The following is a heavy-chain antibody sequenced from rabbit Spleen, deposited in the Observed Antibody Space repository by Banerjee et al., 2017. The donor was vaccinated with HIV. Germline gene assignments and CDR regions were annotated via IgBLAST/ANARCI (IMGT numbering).Heavy chain of an antibody. CDR1: GFSFSSSDY. V-gene: IGHV1S40*01. CDR3: ARDLVGVIGWNFGL. J-gene: IGHJ6*01. D-gene: IGHD1-1*01. Sequence: QSLEESGGGLVQPEGSLALTCKASGFSFSSSDYICWVRQAPGKGLEWISCIAGSSSGFTYSATWAKGRFTISKTSSTTVTLQMTSLTAADTATYFCARDLVGVIGWNFGLWGPGTLVTVS. CDR2: IAGSSSGFT.